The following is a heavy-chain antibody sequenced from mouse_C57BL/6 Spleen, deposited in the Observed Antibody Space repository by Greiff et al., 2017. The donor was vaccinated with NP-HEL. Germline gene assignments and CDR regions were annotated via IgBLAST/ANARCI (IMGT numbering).Heavy chain of an antibody. J-gene: IGHJ4*01. CDR3: TRRTGRYYYAMDY. Sequence: QVQLKQSGAELVRPGASVTLSCKASGYTFTDYEMHWVKQTPVHGLEWIGAIDPETGGTAYNQKFKGKAILTADKSSSTAYMELRSLTSEDSAVYYCTRRTGRYYYAMDYWGQGTSVTVSS. D-gene: IGHD4-1*01. V-gene: IGHV1-15*01. CDR1: GYTFTDYE. CDR2: IDPETGGT.